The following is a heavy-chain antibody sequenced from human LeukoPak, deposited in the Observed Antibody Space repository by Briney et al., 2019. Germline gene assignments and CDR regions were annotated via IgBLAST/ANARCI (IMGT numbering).Heavy chain of an antibody. CDR1: RGSISGFY. Sequence: PSETLSLTCTISRGSISGFYWSWIRQPPGKGLEWIGYIYYSGSSNYNPFLKSRVTISVDTSKDQFSLKLSSVTAADTAVYYCARNRASGTPYFDYWGQGLLVTVSS. J-gene: IGHJ4*02. D-gene: IGHD3-10*01. V-gene: IGHV4-59*08. CDR2: IYYSGSS. CDR3: ARNRASGTPYFDY.